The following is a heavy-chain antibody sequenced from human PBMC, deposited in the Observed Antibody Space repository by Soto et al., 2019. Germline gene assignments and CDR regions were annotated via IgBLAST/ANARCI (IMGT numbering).Heavy chain of an antibody. J-gene: IGHJ3*02. CDR2: ISGDGSST. CDR3: ARGTSAWRNALDI. Sequence: GGSLRLSCAASGFTFSSYWMHWVRQAPGKGLVWVSRISGDGSSTAYADSVKGRFTISRDNADNSLYLQMNSLRAEDTAVYYCARGTSAWRNALDIWGQGTMVTVS. V-gene: IGHV3-74*01. D-gene: IGHD6-19*01. CDR1: GFTFSSYW.